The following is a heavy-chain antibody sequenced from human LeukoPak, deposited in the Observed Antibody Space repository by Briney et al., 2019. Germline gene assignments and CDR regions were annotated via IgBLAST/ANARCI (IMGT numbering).Heavy chain of an antibody. CDR3: AKSNYYDSSGYYLPFDY. Sequence: GGSLRLSCAASGFTFDDYAMHWVRQAPGKGLEWVSGISWNSGSIGYADSVKGRFTISRDNAKNSLYLQMNSLRAEDTALYYCAKSNYYDSSGYYLPFDYWGQGTLVTVSS. CDR1: GFTFDDYA. D-gene: IGHD3-22*01. J-gene: IGHJ4*02. V-gene: IGHV3-9*01. CDR2: ISWNSGSI.